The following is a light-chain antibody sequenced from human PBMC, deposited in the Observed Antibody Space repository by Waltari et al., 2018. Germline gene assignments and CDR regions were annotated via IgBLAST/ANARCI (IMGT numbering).Light chain of an antibody. CDR3: LQYNSYPWT. J-gene: IGKJ1*01. CDR2: KAS. CDR1: QSIVAW. Sequence: IQVTQSPSPLSPPLGNRFPITCRASQSIVAWLTWDQQKPGKAPRLLIYKASYLERGVPSRFSGSASGTAFTRTISSLQADDIATYYCLQYNSYPWTFGQGTTVEIK. V-gene: IGKV1-5*03.